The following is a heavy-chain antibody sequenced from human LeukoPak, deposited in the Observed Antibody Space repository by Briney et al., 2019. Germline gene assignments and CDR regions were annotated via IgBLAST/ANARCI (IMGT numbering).Heavy chain of an antibody. CDR3: ARDRVAARPGYWFDP. CDR1: GFTFSSYA. CDR2: ISYDGSNK. J-gene: IGHJ5*02. Sequence: GGSLRLSCAASGFTFSSYAMHWVRQAPGKGLEWVAVISYDGSNKYYADSVKGRFTISRGNSKNTLYLQMNSLRAEDTAVYYCARDRVAARPGYWFDPWGQGTLVTVSS. D-gene: IGHD6-6*01. V-gene: IGHV3-30-3*01.